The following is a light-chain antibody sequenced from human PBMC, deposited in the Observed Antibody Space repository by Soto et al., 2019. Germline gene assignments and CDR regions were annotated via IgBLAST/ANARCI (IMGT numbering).Light chain of an antibody. CDR3: QHSYRTPRT. J-gene: IGKJ1*01. Sequence: DIQMTQSASSLPASVGDRVTITCRASQSISSYLNWYQQKPGKAPKLLIYAASSLQSGVPSRFSGSGSGTDFTLTISSLQPEDFATYSCQHSYRTPRTFGQGTKV. CDR2: AAS. V-gene: IGKV1-39*01. CDR1: QSISSY.